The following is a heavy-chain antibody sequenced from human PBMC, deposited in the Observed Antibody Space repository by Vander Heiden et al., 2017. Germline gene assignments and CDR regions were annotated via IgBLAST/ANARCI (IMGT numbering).Heavy chain of an antibody. CDR3: ARMTVEMASTGRVYYFDY. D-gene: IGHD3-10*01. CDR2: ISSSSSYI. V-gene: IGHV3-21*01. CDR1: GFTFSSYS. J-gene: IGHJ4*02. Sequence: EVQLVESGGGLVKPGGSLRLSCAASGFTFSSYSMNWVRQAPGKGLEWVSSISSSSSYIYYADSVKGRFTISRDNAKNSLYLQMNSLRAEDTAVYYCARMTVEMASTGRVYYFDYWGQGTLVTVSS.